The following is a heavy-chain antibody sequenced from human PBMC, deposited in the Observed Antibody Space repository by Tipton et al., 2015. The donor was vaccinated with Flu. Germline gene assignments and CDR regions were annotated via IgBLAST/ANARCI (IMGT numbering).Heavy chain of an antibody. CDR2: IYPDDSDT. J-gene: IGHJ4*02. D-gene: IGHD2-2*02. V-gene: IGHV5-51*01. CDR1: KYSFTSYW. Sequence: VQLVQSGAEVKKPGESLKISCKDSKYSFTSYWIGWVRQMPGQGLEWMGIIYPDDSDTRYSPSFQGQVTISADKSSSTAYLQWSSLKASDTATYYCARQDCSSGTCYIDSWGQGTLITVSS. CDR3: ARQDCSSGTCYIDS.